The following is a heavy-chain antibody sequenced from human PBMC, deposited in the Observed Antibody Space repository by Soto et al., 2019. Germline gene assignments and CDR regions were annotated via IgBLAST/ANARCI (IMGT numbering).Heavy chain of an antibody. J-gene: IGHJ4*02. D-gene: IGHD4-17*01. Sequence: PSETLYLTCTVSGGSISSGGFYWNWVRQHPGKGLECIGYIYYSGSTYYNPSLKSRVTISMDTSQNQFSLRLTSVTAADTAVYYCARGQYSDSHYYFDYWGQGTLVTVSS. CDR1: GGSISSGGFY. CDR2: IYYSGST. V-gene: IGHV4-31*03. CDR3: ARGQYSDSHYYFDY.